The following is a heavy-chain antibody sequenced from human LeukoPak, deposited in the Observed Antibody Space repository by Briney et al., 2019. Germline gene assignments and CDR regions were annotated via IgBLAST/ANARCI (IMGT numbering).Heavy chain of an antibody. Sequence: SETLSLTCTVSGGSISSYYWSWTRQPPGKGLEWIGYIYYSGSTNYNPSLKSRVTISVDTSKNQFSLKLSSVTAADTAVYYCARVPDSPLGFFDYWGQGTLVTVSS. CDR2: IYYSGST. J-gene: IGHJ4*02. V-gene: IGHV4-59*01. CDR1: GGSISSYY. CDR3: ARVPDSPLGFFDY. D-gene: IGHD3-22*01.